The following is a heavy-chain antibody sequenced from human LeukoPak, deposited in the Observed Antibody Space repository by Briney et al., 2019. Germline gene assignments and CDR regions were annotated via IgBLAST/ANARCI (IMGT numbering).Heavy chain of an antibody. Sequence: PGGSLRLSCAASGFTFNSYGMHWVRQAPGKGLEWVAVIWYDGTNKNYAESVKGRFTISRDNAMNTLYLQVNSLRAEDTAVYYCARGFGGFDPWGQGTLVIVSS. V-gene: IGHV3-33*01. CDR3: ARGFGGFDP. CDR1: GFTFNSYG. D-gene: IGHD3-16*01. J-gene: IGHJ5*02. CDR2: IWYDGTNK.